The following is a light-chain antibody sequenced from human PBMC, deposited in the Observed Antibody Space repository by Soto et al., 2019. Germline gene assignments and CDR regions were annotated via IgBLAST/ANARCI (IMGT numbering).Light chain of an antibody. CDR1: SSNIGSNF. V-gene: IGLV1-47*02. CDR2: SGN. J-gene: IGLJ2*01. Sequence: QSVLTQPPSTSGTPGQRVTISCSGSSSNIGSNFVFWYQQLPGTAPKLLIFSGNQRPSGVPDRFSGSKSGTSASLAISELRSEDESNYYCAAWDDSLRGPVFGGGTKLTVL. CDR3: AAWDDSLRGPV.